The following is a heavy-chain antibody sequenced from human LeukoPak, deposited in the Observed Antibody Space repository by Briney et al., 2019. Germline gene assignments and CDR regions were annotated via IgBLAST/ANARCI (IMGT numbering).Heavy chain of an antibody. CDR1: GYTFTSYY. J-gene: IGHJ4*02. CDR3: GRDLASSGYYWD. CDR2: INPSGGSA. V-gene: IGHV1-46*01. D-gene: IGHD3-22*01. Sequence: GASVKVSCKASGYTFTSYYMHWVRQAPGQGLEWMGIINPSGGSAIYAQNFQGRVTMTRDTSTSTVYMELSSLRSEDTAVYYCGRDLASSGYYWDWGQGTLVTVSS.